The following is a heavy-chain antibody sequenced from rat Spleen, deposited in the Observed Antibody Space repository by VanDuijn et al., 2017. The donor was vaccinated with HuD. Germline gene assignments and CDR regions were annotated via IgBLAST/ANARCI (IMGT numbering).Heavy chain of an antibody. Sequence: EVQLVESGGGLVQPGRSMKLSCAASGFTFSDYYMAWVRQAPTKGLEWVATIRHDGSNNYYRDSVKRRFTISRDNAKSTLYLQMDSLRSEDTATYYCAREYRYNFDYWGQGVMVTVSS. CDR3: AREYRYNFDY. CDR1: GFTFSDYY. J-gene: IGHJ2*01. V-gene: IGHV5-25*01. D-gene: IGHD1-5*01. CDR2: IRHDGSNN.